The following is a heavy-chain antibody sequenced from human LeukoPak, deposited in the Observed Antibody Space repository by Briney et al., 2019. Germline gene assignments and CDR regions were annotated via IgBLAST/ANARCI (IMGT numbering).Heavy chain of an antibody. CDR1: GGSISSYY. D-gene: IGHD5-18*01. Sequence: SETLSLTCTVSGGSISSYYWSWIRQPPGKGLEWIGYIYYSGSTNYNPSLKSRVTISVETSKNQFSLKLSSVTAADTAVYYCARVQRGRGRGYSYGRFDYWGQGTLVTVSS. J-gene: IGHJ4*02. V-gene: IGHV4-59*01. CDR2: IYYSGST. CDR3: ARVQRGRGRGYSYGRFDY.